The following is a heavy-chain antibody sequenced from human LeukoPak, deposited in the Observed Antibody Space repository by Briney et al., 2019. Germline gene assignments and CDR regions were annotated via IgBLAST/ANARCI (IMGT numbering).Heavy chain of an antibody. Sequence: SVKVSCKASGGTFSSYAISWVRQAPGQGLEWMGRIIPILGTANYAQKFQGRVTITTDESTSTAYMELSSLRSEDTAVYYCARDLGGPVSHYYDSSGYANDAFDIWGQGTMVTVSS. J-gene: IGHJ3*02. CDR2: IIPILGTA. CDR1: GGTFSSYA. CDR3: ARDLGGPVSHYYDSSGYANDAFDI. D-gene: IGHD3-22*01. V-gene: IGHV1-69*11.